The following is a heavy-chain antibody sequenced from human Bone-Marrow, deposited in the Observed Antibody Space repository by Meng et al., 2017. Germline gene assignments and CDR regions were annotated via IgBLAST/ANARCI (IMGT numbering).Heavy chain of an antibody. D-gene: IGHD3-3*01. CDR2: IYYSGST. CDR3: ARTYYDFWSGYYYFDY. Sequence: VQRQTSAPGLSKPSQTLSLTCTVSGGSISSGGYYWSWIRQHPGKGLEWIGYIYYSGSTYYNPSLKSLVTISVDTSKNQFSLKLSSVTAADTAVYYCARTYYDFWSGYYYFDYWGQGTLVTVSS. V-gene: IGHV4-31*01. J-gene: IGHJ4*02. CDR1: GGSISSGGYY.